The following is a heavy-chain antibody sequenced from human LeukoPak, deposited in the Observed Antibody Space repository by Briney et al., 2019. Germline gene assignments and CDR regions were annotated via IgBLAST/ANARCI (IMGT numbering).Heavy chain of an antibody. CDR1: GGSISTYY. V-gene: IGHV4-59*12. D-gene: IGHD3-10*01. Sequence: SETLSLTCTVSGGSISTYYWSWIRQPPGKGLEWIGYIYHSGSTNYNPSLKSRVTISVDTSKNQFSLKLSSVTAADTAVYYCARRPWFGELFDYWGQGALVTVSS. J-gene: IGHJ4*02. CDR2: IYHSGST. CDR3: ARRPWFGELFDY.